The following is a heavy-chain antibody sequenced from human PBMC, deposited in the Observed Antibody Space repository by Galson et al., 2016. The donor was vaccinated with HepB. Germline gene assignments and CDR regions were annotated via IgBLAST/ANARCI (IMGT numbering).Heavy chain of an antibody. J-gene: IGHJ4*02. V-gene: IGHV3-21*01. CDR2: ITSSSSYI. CDR3: ARGGPSPVAHFDS. D-gene: IGHD6-19*01. CDR1: GFTFIGYS. Sequence: SLRLSCAASGFTFIGYSMIWVRQPPGTGLAWVSSITSSSSYISYADSVKSRFTISRDNARNSLYLQMPSLSAEDTPVYYCARGGPSPVAHFDSWGQGTLVTVSS.